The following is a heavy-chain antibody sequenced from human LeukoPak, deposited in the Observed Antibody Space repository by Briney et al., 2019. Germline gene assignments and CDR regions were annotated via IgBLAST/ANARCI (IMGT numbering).Heavy chain of an antibody. CDR1: GGSISSGSYY. D-gene: IGHD3-10*01. J-gene: IGHJ5*02. Sequence: PSETLSLTCTVSGGSISSGSYYWSWIRQPPGKGLEWIRYIYYSGSTNYNPSLKSRVTISVDTSKNQFSLKLSSVTAADTAVYYCARGGYYYGSGSYSWFDPWGQGTLVTVSS. V-gene: IGHV4-61*01. CDR2: IYYSGST. CDR3: ARGGYYYGSGSYSWFDP.